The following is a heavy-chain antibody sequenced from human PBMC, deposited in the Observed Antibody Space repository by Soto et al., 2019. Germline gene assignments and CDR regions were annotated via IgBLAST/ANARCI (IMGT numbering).Heavy chain of an antibody. CDR3: ARHQAAEYSSGWYRTTSNYYYYYGMDV. J-gene: IGHJ6*02. V-gene: IGHV4-30-2*01. CDR1: GGSISSGGYS. CDR2: IYHSGST. Sequence: SETLSLTCAVSGGSISSGGYSWSWIRQPPGKGLEWIGYIYHSGSTYYNPSLKSRVTISVDRSKNQFSLKLSSVTAADTAVYYCARHQAAEYSSGWYRTTSNYYYYYGMDVWGQGTTVTVAS. D-gene: IGHD6-19*01.